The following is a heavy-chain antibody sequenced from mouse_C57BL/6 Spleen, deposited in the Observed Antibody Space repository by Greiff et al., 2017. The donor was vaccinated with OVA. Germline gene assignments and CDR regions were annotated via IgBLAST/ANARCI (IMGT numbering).Heavy chain of an antibody. CDR3: ARGGYGHDEDFDY. CDR2: IYPGDGDT. D-gene: IGHD2-2*01. J-gene: IGHJ2*01. V-gene: IGHV1-82*01. Sequence: QVQLQQSGPELVKPGASVKLSCKASGYAFSSSWMHWVKQRPGKGLEWIGRIYPGDGDTNYNGKFKGKATLTADKASSTAYMQLSSLTSEDSAVYVCARGGYGHDEDFDYWGQGTTLTVSS. CDR1: GYAFSSSW.